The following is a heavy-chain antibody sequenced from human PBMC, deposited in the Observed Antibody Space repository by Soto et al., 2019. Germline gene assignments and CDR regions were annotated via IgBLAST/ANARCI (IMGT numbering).Heavy chain of an antibody. J-gene: IGHJ4*02. CDR2: IYYSGST. Sequence: QVQLQESGPGLVKPSQTLSLTCTVSGGSISSGGYYWSWIRQHPGKGLEWIGYIYYSGSTYYNPSIKSRVTIAVDTSKNQFSLKLSSVTAADTAVYYCARTGYCSSTSCYYYFDYWGQGTLVTVSS. CDR1: GGSISSGGYY. D-gene: IGHD2-2*03. V-gene: IGHV4-31*03. CDR3: ARTGYCSSTSCYYYFDY.